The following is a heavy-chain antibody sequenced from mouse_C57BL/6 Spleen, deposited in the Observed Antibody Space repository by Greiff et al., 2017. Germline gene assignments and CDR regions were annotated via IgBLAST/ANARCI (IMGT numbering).Heavy chain of an antibody. CDR3: ARDAGGSSPYWYFDV. Sequence: EVQLVESGGGLVQSGRSLRLSCATSGFTFSDFYMEWVRQAPGKGLEWIAASRNKANDYTTEYSASVKGRFIVSRDTSQSILYLQMNALRAEDTAIYYCARDAGGSSPYWYFDVWGTGTTVTVSS. J-gene: IGHJ1*03. D-gene: IGHD1-1*01. V-gene: IGHV7-1*01. CDR1: GFTFSDFY. CDR2: SRNKANDYTT.